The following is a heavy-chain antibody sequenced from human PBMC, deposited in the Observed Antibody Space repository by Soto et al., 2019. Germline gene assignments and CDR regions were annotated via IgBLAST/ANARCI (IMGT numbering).Heavy chain of an antibody. Sequence: QVQLVQSGAEVKKPGSSVKVSCKASGGTFSSYAISWVRQAPGQGLEWMRGIIPIFGTANYAQKFQGRVTITADESTSTAYMELSSLRSEDTAVYYCASLIGVRDYDSSGYEFDYWGQGTLVTVSS. CDR2: IIPIFGTA. J-gene: IGHJ4*02. CDR1: GGTFSSYA. V-gene: IGHV1-69*01. D-gene: IGHD3-22*01. CDR3: ASLIGVRDYDSSGYEFDY.